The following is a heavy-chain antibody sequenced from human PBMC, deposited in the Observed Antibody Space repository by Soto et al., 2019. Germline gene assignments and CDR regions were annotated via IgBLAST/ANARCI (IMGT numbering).Heavy chain of an antibody. D-gene: IGHD3-10*01. Sequence: EVQLVESGGGLVQPGGSLRLSCVGSGFTFSSYWMSWVRQAPVKGLEWVGNIKQDGSEENYVDSVKGRFTISIDNAKNSMYLQMNSLRAEDTAVYYCARIASSGRGWDVWGQGTTVVVSS. CDR2: IKQDGSEE. CDR3: ARIASSGRGWDV. J-gene: IGHJ6*02. V-gene: IGHV3-7*01. CDR1: GFTFSSYW.